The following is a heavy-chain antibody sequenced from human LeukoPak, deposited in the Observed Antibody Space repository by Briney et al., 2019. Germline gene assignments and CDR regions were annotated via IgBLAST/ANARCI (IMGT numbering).Heavy chain of an antibody. CDR1: GYTFTSYG. D-gene: IGHD6-13*01. CDR3: ARAPPSSRPYYYYYYYMDV. CDR2: ISAYNGNT. Sequence: ASVKVSCKASGYTFTSYGISWVRQAPGQGLEWMGWISAYNGNTNYAQKLQGRVTMTRDTSVSTAYMELSRLRSDDTAVYYCARAPPSSRPYYYYYYYMDVWGKGTTVTVSS. V-gene: IGHV1-18*01. J-gene: IGHJ6*03.